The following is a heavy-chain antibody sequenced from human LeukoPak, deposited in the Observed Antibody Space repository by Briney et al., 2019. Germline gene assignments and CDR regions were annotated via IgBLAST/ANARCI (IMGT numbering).Heavy chain of an antibody. CDR3: AWRTAAGPFDY. V-gene: IGHV3-21*01. J-gene: IGHJ4*02. D-gene: IGHD6-13*01. CDR1: GFAFMSYV. CDR2: ISASGSDV. Sequence: PGGSLRLSCAASGFAFMSYVVNWVRQAPGKGLEWVSSISASGSDVKYADSVTGRFTVSRDNAKSSLYLEMNSLRAEDTAVYYCAWRTAAGPFDYWGQGTLVTVSS.